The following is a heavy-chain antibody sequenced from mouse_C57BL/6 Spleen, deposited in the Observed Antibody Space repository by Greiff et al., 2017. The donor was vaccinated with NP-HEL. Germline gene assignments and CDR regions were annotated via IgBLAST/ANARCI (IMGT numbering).Heavy chain of an antibody. Sequence: VQLQQSGPGLVAPSQSLSITCTVSGFSLTSYGVSWVRQPPGKGLEWLGVIWGDGSTNYHSALISRLSISKDNSKSQVFLKLNSLQTDDTATYYCAKPGGSYGSRGRGYYFDYWGQGTTLTVSS. CDR2: IWGDGST. V-gene: IGHV2-3*01. J-gene: IGHJ2*01. CDR1: GFSLTSYG. CDR3: AKPGGSYGSRGRGYYFDY. D-gene: IGHD1-1*01.